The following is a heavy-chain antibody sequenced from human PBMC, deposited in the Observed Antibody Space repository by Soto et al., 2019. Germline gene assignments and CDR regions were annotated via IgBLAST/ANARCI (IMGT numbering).Heavy chain of an antibody. CDR1: GGTFSSYA. V-gene: IGHV1-69*12. D-gene: IGHD2-15*01. J-gene: IGHJ6*02. Sequence: QVQLVQSGAEVKKPGSSVKVSCKASGGTFSSYAISWVRQAPGQGLEWMGGIIPIFGTANYAQKFQGRVTITAAESTSTAYMELSSLRSEDTAVYYCARVGYCSGGSCYSLDYYYGMDVWGQGTTVTVSS. CDR3: ARVGYCSGGSCYSLDYYYGMDV. CDR2: IIPIFGTA.